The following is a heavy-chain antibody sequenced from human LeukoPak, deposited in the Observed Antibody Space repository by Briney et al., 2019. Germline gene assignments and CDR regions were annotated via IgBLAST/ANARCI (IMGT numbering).Heavy chain of an antibody. D-gene: IGHD5-24*01. V-gene: IGHV4-34*01. Sequence: PSETLSLTCAVYGGSFSGYYWSWIRQPPGKGLEWIGEINHSGSTNYNPSLKSRVTISVDTSKNQFSLKLSSVTAADTAVYYCARGRLHHRYFDYWGQGTLVTVSS. CDR1: GGSFSGYY. CDR2: INHSGST. J-gene: IGHJ4*02. CDR3: ARGRLHHRYFDY.